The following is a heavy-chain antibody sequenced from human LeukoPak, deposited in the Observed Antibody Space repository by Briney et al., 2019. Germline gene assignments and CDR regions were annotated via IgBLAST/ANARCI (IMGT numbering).Heavy chain of an antibody. CDR2: IKQDGSEK. V-gene: IGHV3-7*01. CDR1: GFTFSSYW. Sequence: GGSLRLSCAASGFTFSSYWMSWVRQAPGKGLEWVANIKQDGSEKYYVDSVKGRFTISRDNAKNSLYLQMNSLRAEDTAVYYCAREGAIDYYYYYMDVWGKGTTVTVSS. CDR3: AREGAIDYYYYYMDV. J-gene: IGHJ6*03.